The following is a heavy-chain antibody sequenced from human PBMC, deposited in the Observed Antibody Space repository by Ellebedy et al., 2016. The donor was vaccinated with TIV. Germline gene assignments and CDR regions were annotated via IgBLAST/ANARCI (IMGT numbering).Heavy chain of an antibody. CDR1: GYNFATYW. CDR2: IYPDDSDT. D-gene: IGHD5-24*01. V-gene: IGHV5-51*01. Sequence: GGSLRLSCKGSGYNFATYWIAWVRQMPGKGLEWMGIIYPDDSDTTYSPSFQGQVTISADKSISTAYLQWSSLKASDSAIYYCARGLTQLRFEYWGQGTLVTVSS. CDR3: ARGLTQLRFEY. J-gene: IGHJ4*02.